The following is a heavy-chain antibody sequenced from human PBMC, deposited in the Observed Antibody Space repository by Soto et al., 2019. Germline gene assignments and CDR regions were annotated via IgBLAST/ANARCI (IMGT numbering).Heavy chain of an antibody. J-gene: IGHJ4*02. V-gene: IGHV1-69*13. CDR1: GGTFSSYA. CDR3: ASGRYCTNGVCGTDFDY. CDR2: IIPIFGTA. D-gene: IGHD2-8*01. Sequence: GASVKVSCKASGGTFSSYAISWVRQAPGQGLEWMGGIIPIFGTANYAQKFQGRVTITADESTSTAYMELSSLRSEDTAVYYCASGRYCTNGVCGTDFDYWGQGTLVTVSS.